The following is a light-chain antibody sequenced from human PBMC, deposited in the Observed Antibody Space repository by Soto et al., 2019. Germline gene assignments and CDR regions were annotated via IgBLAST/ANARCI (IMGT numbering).Light chain of an antibody. CDR3: GTWDSSLSALV. CDR2: DNN. V-gene: IGLV1-51*01. Sequence: QSVLTQPPSVSAAPGQKVTISCSGSSSNIGNNYVSWYQQLPGTAPKLLIYDNNKRPSGIPDRFSGSKSGTLATLGITGLQTGDEADYYCGTWDSSLSALVFGGGTKVTVL. J-gene: IGLJ3*02. CDR1: SSNIGNNY.